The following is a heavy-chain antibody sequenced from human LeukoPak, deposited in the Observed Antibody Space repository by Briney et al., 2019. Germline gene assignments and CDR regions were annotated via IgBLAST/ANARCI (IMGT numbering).Heavy chain of an antibody. J-gene: IGHJ3*02. CDR1: GDSVSSNSAA. V-gene: IGHV6-1*01. CDR3: ARGVAVPRWLQHDRARDAFDI. D-gene: IGHD5-12*01. Sequence: SQTLSLTCAISGDSVSSNSAAWNWIRQSPSRGLEWLGRTYYRSKWYNDYAVSVKSRITINPDTSKNQFSLQLNSVTPEDTAVYYCARGVAVPRWLQHDRARDAFDIWGQGTMVTVSS. CDR2: TYYRSKWYN.